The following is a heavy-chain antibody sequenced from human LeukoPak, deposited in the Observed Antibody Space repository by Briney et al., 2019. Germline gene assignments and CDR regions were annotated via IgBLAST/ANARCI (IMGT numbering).Heavy chain of an antibody. Sequence: QSGGSLRLSCAASGFTVSSNYMSCVRQAPGKGLEWVSVIYSGGSTYYADSVKGRFAISRDNSKNTVYFHMNSVRAEDTAVYYCAREDPLRYYFDYWGQGTLVTVSS. V-gene: IGHV3-53*01. CDR3: AREDPLRYYFDY. J-gene: IGHJ4*02. CDR2: IYSGGST. D-gene: IGHD3-10*01. CDR1: GFTVSSNY.